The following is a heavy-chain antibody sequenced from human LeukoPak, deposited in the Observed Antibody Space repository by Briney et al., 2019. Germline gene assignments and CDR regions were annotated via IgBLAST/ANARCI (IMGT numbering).Heavy chain of an antibody. V-gene: IGHV1-24*01. Sequence: ASVKVSCKVSGYTLTELSMHWARQAPGKGLEWMGGFDPEDGEAIYAQKFQGRVTMTEDTSTDTAYMELSSLRSEDTAVYYCATGRMLLGENYYGMDVWGQGTTVTVSS. D-gene: IGHD2-8*01. CDR1: GYTLTELS. CDR3: ATGRMLLGENYYGMDV. J-gene: IGHJ6*02. CDR2: FDPEDGEA.